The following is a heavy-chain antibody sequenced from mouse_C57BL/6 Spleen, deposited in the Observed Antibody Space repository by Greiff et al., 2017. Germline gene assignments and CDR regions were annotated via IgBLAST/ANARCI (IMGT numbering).Heavy chain of an antibody. V-gene: IGHV1-19*01. J-gene: IGHJ2*01. CDR3: ARPLYGSSYDY. CDR1: GYTFTDYY. CDR2: INPYNGGT. Sequence: VQLKESGPVLVKPGASVKMSCKASGYTFTDYYMNWVKQSHGKSLEWIGVINPYNGGTSYNQKFKGKATLTVDKSSSTAYMELNSLTSEDSAVYYCARPLYGSSYDYWGQGTTLTVSS. D-gene: IGHD1-1*01.